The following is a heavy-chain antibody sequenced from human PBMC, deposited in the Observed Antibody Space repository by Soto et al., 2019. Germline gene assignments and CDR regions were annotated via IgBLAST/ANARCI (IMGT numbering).Heavy chain of an antibody. CDR1: GFTFSSYG. J-gene: IGHJ6*02. Sequence: HPGGSLRLSCAASGFTFSSYGMHWVRQAPGKGLEWVAVIWYDGSNKYYADSVKGRFTISRDNSKNTLYLQMNSLRAEDTAVYYCARVTTKENIYYGMDVWGQGTTVTVSS. V-gene: IGHV3-33*01. CDR3: ARVTTKENIYYGMDV. CDR2: IWYDGSNK. D-gene: IGHD3-22*01.